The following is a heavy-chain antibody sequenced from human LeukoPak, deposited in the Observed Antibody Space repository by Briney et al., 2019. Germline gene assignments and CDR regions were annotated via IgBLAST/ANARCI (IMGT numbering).Heavy chain of an antibody. CDR3: AKDRSKWEPTVDQGTGFDY. D-gene: IGHD1-26*01. CDR1: GFTVSSNY. J-gene: IGHJ4*02. CDR2: IYSGGST. V-gene: IGHV3-66*01. Sequence: GGSLRLSCAASGFTVSSNYMSWVRQAPGKGLEWVSVIYSGGSTYYADSVKGRFTISRDNSKNTLYLQMNSLRAEDTAVYYCAKDRSKWEPTVDQGTGFDYWGQGTLVTVSS.